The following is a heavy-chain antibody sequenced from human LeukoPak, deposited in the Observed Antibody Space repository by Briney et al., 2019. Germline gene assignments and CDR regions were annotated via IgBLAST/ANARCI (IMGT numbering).Heavy chain of an antibody. V-gene: IGHV3-30*03. CDR1: GFTFSSYG. Sequence: QPGGSLRLSCAASGFTFSSYGMHWVRQAPGKGLEWVAVIPYVGNKEYYADSVKGRFTISRDNSMNTVYLQMNSLRPEDTAVYYCARAFLGELSLPLDFWGQGILVTVSS. D-gene: IGHD3-16*02. CDR2: IPYVGNKE. J-gene: IGHJ4*02. CDR3: ARAFLGELSLPLDF.